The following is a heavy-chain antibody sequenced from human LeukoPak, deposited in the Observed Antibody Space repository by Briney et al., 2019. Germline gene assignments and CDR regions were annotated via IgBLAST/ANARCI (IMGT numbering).Heavy chain of an antibody. CDR1: GFTFSDYY. D-gene: IGHD6-19*01. CDR3: ATASSGWFLTS. Sequence: GGSLRLSCAASGFTFSDYYMSWIRQAPGKGLEWISYISSSGSTIYYADSVKGRFTISRDNAKNSLYLQMNSLRAEDTAVYYCATASSGWFLTSWGQGTLVTVSS. J-gene: IGHJ5*02. CDR2: ISSSGSTI. V-gene: IGHV3-11*01.